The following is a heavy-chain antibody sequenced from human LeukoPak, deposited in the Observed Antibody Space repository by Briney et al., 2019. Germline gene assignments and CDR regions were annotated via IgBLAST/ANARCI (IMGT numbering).Heavy chain of an antibody. Sequence: SETLSLTCAVYVGTFSGHYWSWIRQPPGKGLEWIGEIDHTGNSNYKSALKSRVTISVDTSKNQFSLKLNSVTAADTAVYYCARASQRETYFNAFDIWGQGTMVTVPS. CDR2: IDHTGNS. J-gene: IGHJ3*02. D-gene: IGHD1-26*01. CDR1: VGTFSGHY. V-gene: IGHV4-34*01. CDR3: ARASQRETYFNAFDI.